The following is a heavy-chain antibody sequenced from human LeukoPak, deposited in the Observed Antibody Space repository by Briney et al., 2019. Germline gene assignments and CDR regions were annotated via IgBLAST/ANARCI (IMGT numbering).Heavy chain of an antibody. Sequence: SETLSLTCTVSGDSIRSYYWSWIRQPPGKGPEWLGYIYTSGSTNYNPSLKSRVTISVDTSKNQFSLKLSSVTAADTAVYYCARGGYSGYEPRPFDYWGQGTLVTVSS. D-gene: IGHD5-12*01. CDR2: IYTSGST. V-gene: IGHV4-4*09. CDR1: GDSIRSYY. CDR3: ARGGYSGYEPRPFDY. J-gene: IGHJ4*02.